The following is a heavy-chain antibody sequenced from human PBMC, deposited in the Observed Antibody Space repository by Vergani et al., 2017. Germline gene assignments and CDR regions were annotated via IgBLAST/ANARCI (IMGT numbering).Heavy chain of an antibody. Sequence: EVQLVESGGGLIQPGGSLRLSCAASGFTVSSNYMSWVRQAPGKGLEWVSVIYSGGRTYYADSVKGRFTISRDNSKNTLYLQMNSLGAEDTAVYYCARPEGVADNGCYYYYGMDVWGQGTTVTVSS. CDR1: GFTVSSNY. CDR2: IYSGGRT. D-gene: IGHD6-19*01. J-gene: IGHJ6*02. CDR3: ARPEGVADNGCYYYYGMDV. V-gene: IGHV3-53*01.